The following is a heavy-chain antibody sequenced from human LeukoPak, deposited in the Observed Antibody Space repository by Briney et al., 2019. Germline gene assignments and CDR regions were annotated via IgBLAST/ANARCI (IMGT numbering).Heavy chain of an antibody. CDR2: ISGSGGST. CDR3: VKDGYDSSGYYGYFDY. V-gene: IGHV3-23*01. Sequence: QTGGSLRLSCAASGFTFSSYAMSWVRQAPGKGLEWVSAISGSGGSTYYADSVKGRFTISRDNSKNTLYLQMNSLRAEDTAVYYCVKDGYDSSGYYGYFDYWGQGTLVTVSS. D-gene: IGHD3-22*01. J-gene: IGHJ4*02. CDR1: GFTFSSYA.